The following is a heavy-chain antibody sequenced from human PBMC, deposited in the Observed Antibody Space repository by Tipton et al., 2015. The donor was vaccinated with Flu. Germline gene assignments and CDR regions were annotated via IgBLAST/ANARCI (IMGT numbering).Heavy chain of an antibody. CDR2: THTNGNT. J-gene: IGHJ4*02. CDR3: ASGNFYDSSGYFAF. CDR1: GGSIASGHY. V-gene: IGHV4-61*02. Sequence: TLSLTCSVSGGSIASGHYFWSWIRQPAGKGLEWIGRTHTNGNTNYNSSFGSRLTMSLDTSKSQFSMTLTSVTVADTAVYYCASGNFYDSSGYFAFWGQGILVTVSS. D-gene: IGHD3-22*01.